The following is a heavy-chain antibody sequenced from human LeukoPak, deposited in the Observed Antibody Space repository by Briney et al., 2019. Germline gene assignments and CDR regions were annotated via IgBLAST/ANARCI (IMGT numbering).Heavy chain of an antibody. V-gene: IGHV4-59*01. D-gene: IGHD2-2*01. CDR1: GGSISSYY. J-gene: IGHJ5*02. CDR2: IYYCGST. CDR3: ARDSTSLTAVPGRWFDP. Sequence: PSETLSLTCTVSGGSISSYYWSWIRQPPGKGLEWIGYIYYCGSTNYNPSLKSRVTISVDTSKNQFSLKLSSVTAADTAVYYCARDSTSLTAVPGRWFDPWGQGTLVTVSS.